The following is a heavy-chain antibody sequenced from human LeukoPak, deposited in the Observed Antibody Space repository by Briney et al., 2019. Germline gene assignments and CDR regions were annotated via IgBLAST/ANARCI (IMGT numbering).Heavy chain of an antibody. Sequence: GGSLRLSCAASGFPFSSHAMNWVRQAPGRGLEWVSGVSGSGESTYYADSVKGRFTSSSDNSKQMLYLQMNSLGAEDTAVYYCAKGFTSTALFDYWGQGTLVTVSS. CDR1: GFPFSSHA. CDR3: AKGFTSTALFDY. V-gene: IGHV3-23*01. D-gene: IGHD5-18*01. J-gene: IGHJ4*02. CDR2: VSGSGEST.